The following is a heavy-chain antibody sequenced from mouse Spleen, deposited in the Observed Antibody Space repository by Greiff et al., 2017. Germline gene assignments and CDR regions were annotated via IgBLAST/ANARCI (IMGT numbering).Heavy chain of an antibody. V-gene: IGHV1-5*01. D-gene: IGHD1-1*01. CDR2: IYPGNSDT. J-gene: IGHJ1*01. CDR3: TRVYGSSYADWYFDV. Sequence: VQLQQSGTVLARPGASVKMSCKASGYSFTSYWMHWVKQRPGQGLEWIGAIYPGNSDTSYNQKFKGKAKLTAVTSASTAYMELSSLTNEDSAVYYCTRVYGSSYADWYFDVWGAGTTVTVSS. CDR1: GYSFTSYW.